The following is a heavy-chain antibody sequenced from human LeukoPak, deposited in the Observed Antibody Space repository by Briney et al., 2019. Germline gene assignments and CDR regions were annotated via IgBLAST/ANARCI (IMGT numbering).Heavy chain of an antibody. CDR1: GGSISSGDYY. CDR3: ARLSLVTAYYYYYMDV. CDR2: MYYSGST. D-gene: IGHD5-18*01. V-gene: IGHV4-30-4*01. Sequence: SETLSLTCTVSGGSISSGDYYWSWIRQPPGKGLEWIGYMYYSGSTYYNPFLKSRATISVDTSKNQFSLKLSSVTAADTAVYYCARLSLVTAYYYYYMDVWGKGTTVTVSS. J-gene: IGHJ6*03.